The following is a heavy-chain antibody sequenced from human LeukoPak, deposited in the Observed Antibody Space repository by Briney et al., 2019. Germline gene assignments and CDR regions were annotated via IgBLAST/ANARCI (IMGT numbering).Heavy chain of an antibody. CDR2: IYHSWGI. CDR1: GSSITSNYF. V-gene: IGHV4-38-2*01. D-gene: IGHD1-1*01. Sequence: PSETLSLTCAVSGSSITSNYFWAWFRQPPGKGLEWIATIYHSWGIYFNPSLKSRVSTSLDASNNQFFLKLASVTAADTAIYYCARNVTAGFFDYWGQGILITVSS. CDR3: ARNVTAGFFDY. J-gene: IGHJ4*02.